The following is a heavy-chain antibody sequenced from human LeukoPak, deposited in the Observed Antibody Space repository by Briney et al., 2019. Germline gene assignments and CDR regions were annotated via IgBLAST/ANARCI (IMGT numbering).Heavy chain of an antibody. D-gene: IGHD5-12*01. CDR3: AGGWEPYDYWFDP. V-gene: IGHV1-8*02. J-gene: IGHJ5*02. Sequence: ASVKVSCKASGYTFTGYYLYWVRQAPGQGLEWMGWMNPNTGNTDYAQKFQGRVTMTRDTSISTAYMELSGLRSDDTAIYYCAGGWEPYDYWFDPWGQGTLVTVSS. CDR2: MNPNTGNT. CDR1: GYTFTGYY.